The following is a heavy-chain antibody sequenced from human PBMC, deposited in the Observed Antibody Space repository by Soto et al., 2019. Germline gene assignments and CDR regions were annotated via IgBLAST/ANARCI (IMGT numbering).Heavy chain of an antibody. CDR2: INAGNGNT. Sequence: QVQLVQSGAEVKKPGASVKVSCKASGYTFTSYAMHWVRQAPGQRLEWMGWINAGNGNTKYSQKFQGRVTITRDTSASTAYMELSSLRSEDTAVSYCASGEVAGYYYFDYWGQGTLVTVSS. CDR1: GYTFTSYA. CDR3: ASGEVAGYYYFDY. D-gene: IGHD6-19*01. J-gene: IGHJ4*02. V-gene: IGHV1-3*01.